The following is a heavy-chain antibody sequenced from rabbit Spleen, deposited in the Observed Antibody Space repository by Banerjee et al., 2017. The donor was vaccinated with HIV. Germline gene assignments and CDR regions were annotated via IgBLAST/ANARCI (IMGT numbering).Heavy chain of an antibody. Sequence: QSLEESGGDLVKPGASLTLTCTASGVSFSFSSYMCWVRQAPGKGLEWIACSYAGSSGSTYSAIWAKGRFVMSRTSSTTVTLQMTSLTAADTATYVCARDLVAVIGWNFNLWGPGTLVTVS. CDR3: ARDLVAVIGWNFNL. CDR1: GVSFSFSSY. J-gene: IGHJ4*01. D-gene: IGHD1-1*01. V-gene: IGHV1S40*01. CDR2: SYAGSSGST.